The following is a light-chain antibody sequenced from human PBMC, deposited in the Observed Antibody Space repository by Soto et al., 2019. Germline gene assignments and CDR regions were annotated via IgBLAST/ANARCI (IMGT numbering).Light chain of an antibody. CDR2: GVT. Sequence: QSALTQPASVSGSPGQSITISCTGTSSDVGTYDHVSWYQQHPGRAPRLLIHGVTTRPSGISGRFSASKSGLTASLTISGLQPEDEADYYCSSFTSNRIYVFGTGTKVTVL. J-gene: IGLJ1*01. CDR3: SSFTSNRIYV. V-gene: IGLV2-14*03. CDR1: SSDVGTYDH.